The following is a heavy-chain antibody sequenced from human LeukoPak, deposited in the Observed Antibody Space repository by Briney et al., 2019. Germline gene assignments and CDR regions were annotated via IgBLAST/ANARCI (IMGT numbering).Heavy chain of an antibody. Sequence: GASVKVSCKASGYTFTSYGISWVRQAPGQGLEWMGWISAYNGNTNYAQKLQGRVTMTTDTSPSTAYVELRSLRSDAKAVYYCAREGYYYATRGGDYWGQGTLVTVSS. V-gene: IGHV1-18*01. J-gene: IGHJ4*02. CDR1: GYTFTSYG. D-gene: IGHD3-10*01. CDR2: ISAYNGNT. CDR3: AREGYYYATRGGDY.